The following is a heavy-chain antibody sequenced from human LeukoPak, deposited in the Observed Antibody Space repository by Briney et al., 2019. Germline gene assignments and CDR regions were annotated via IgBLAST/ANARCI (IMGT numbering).Heavy chain of an antibody. CDR3: ARPGVGDAFDI. Sequence: PGGSLRLSCAASGFTFSSYWMHWVRQAPGKGLVWVSRINTDGSSTSYADSVKGRFTISRDNAKNTLYLQMNSLRAEDTAVYYCARPGVGDAFDIWGQGTMVTVSS. CDR1: GFTFSSYW. J-gene: IGHJ3*02. V-gene: IGHV3-74*01. CDR2: INTDGSST. D-gene: IGHD3-10*01.